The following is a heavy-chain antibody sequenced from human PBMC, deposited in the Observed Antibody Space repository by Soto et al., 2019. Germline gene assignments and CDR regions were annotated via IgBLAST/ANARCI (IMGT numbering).Heavy chain of an antibody. CDR3: ARCSDYYDSSGYYWFDP. CDR2: INPSGGST. D-gene: IGHD3-22*01. CDR1: GYTFTSYA. J-gene: IGHJ5*02. V-gene: IGHV1-46*01. Sequence: ASVKVSCKASGYTFTSYAMHWVRQAPGQRLEWMGWINPSGGSTSYAQKFQGRVTMTRDTSTSTVYMELSSLRSEDTAVYYCARCSDYYDSSGYYWFDPWGQGTLVTVSS.